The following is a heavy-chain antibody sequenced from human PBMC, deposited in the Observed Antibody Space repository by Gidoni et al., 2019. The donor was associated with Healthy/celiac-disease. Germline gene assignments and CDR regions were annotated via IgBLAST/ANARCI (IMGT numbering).Heavy chain of an antibody. V-gene: IGHV3-73*02. CDR1: GFTSRGSA. CDR2: IRSKANSYAT. J-gene: IGHJ3*02. Sequence: EVELVESGGGLVQPGWSLKLSCAASGFTSRGSAMPWVRQASGKGLEWVGRIRSKANSYATAYAALVKGRFTISRDDSKNTAYLQMNSLKTEDTAVYYCTRYTYYYDSSGYYNHDAFDIWGQGTMVTVSS. CDR3: TRYTYYYDSSGYYNHDAFDI. D-gene: IGHD3-22*01.